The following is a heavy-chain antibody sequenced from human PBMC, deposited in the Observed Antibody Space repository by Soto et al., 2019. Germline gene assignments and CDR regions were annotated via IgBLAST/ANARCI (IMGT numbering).Heavy chain of an antibody. D-gene: IGHD3-22*01. Sequence: SETLSLTCAVYGGSFSGYYWSWIRQPPGKGLEWIGEINHSGSTNYNPSLKSRVTISVDTSKNQFSLKLSSVTAADTAVYYCARVISSGYYDGDAFDIWGQGTMVTVSS. CDR2: INHSGST. V-gene: IGHV4-34*01. CDR1: GGSFSGYY. CDR3: ARVISSGYYDGDAFDI. J-gene: IGHJ3*02.